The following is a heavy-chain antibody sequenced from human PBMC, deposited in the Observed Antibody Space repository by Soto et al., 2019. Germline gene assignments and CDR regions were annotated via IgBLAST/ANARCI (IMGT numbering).Heavy chain of an antibody. D-gene: IGHD3-10*01. J-gene: IGHJ4*02. CDR3: ARGFGRFNY. CDR1: GFTFNDFE. Sequence: EVQLLESGGGLVQPGGSLRLSCGVSGFTFNDFEMNWVRQAPGKGLEWLAYIDGSGTTKKYADSVRGRFTISRDNPNNSLFLHMSSLRAADQAIYYCARGFGRFNYWGQGTLVSVSA. CDR2: IDGSGTTK. V-gene: IGHV3-48*03.